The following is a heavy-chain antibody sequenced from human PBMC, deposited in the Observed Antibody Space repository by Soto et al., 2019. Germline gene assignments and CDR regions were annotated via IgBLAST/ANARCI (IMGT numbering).Heavy chain of an antibody. CDR1: GGSISTYY. CDR3: GRGDFWSGYPYIAY. Sequence: QVQLQESGPGLVKPSETLSLTCTVSGGSISTYYWNWIRQPPGKGLEWIGYIYYSGSTNFNPSLKSRVTMSVDTSNNQFSLKLTSVTAADTAVYYCGRGDFWSGYPYIAYWGQGTLVTVSS. D-gene: IGHD3-3*01. CDR2: IYYSGST. V-gene: IGHV4-59*01. J-gene: IGHJ4*02.